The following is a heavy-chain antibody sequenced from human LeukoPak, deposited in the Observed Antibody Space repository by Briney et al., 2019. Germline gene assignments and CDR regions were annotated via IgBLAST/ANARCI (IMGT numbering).Heavy chain of an antibody. D-gene: IGHD2-15*01. V-gene: IGHV3-7*01. CDR2: IKEDGSEQ. CDR3: ARDPAAIDV. Sequence: GGSLRLSCAAPGFTFSRYWMSWVRQAPGKGLEWVANIKEDGSEQAYVDSVKGRFTISRDNAKNSLYLQMKSLRAEDTAVYYCARDPAAIDVWGQGTLVTVSS. J-gene: IGHJ4*02. CDR1: GFTFSRYW.